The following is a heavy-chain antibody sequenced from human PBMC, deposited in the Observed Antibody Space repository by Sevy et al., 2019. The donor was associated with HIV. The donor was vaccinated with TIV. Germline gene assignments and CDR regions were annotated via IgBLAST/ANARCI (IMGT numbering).Heavy chain of an antibody. Sequence: SETLSLTCTVSGDSISGYYWSWIRQPPGKGLEWIGYFFYSGSTNYNPSLKSRVTIPVDTTRNPVSLKVRSVTAADTAVYYCARGIAAPRGMDVWGQGTTVTVSS. CDR1: GDSISGYY. CDR2: FFYSGST. V-gene: IGHV4-59*01. CDR3: ARGIAAPRGMDV. D-gene: IGHD6-13*01. J-gene: IGHJ6*02.